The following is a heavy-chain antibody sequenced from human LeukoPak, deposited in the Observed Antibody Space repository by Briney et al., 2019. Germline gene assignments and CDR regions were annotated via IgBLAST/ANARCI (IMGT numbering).Heavy chain of an antibody. CDR2: ISSNGGST. V-gene: IGHV3-64D*09. J-gene: IGHJ4*02. D-gene: IGHD6-19*01. CDR3: VTPRIAVAGTVTDDH. CDR1: GFTFSSYA. Sequence: GGSLRLSCSASGFTFSSYAMHWVRQAPGKGLEYVSAISSNGGSTYYADSVKGRFTISRDNSKNTLYLQMSSLRAEDTAVYYCVTPRIAVAGTVTDDHWGQGTLVTVSS.